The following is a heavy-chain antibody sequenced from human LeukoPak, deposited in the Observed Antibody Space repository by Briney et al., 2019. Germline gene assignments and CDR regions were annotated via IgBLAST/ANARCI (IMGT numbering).Heavy chain of an antibody. V-gene: IGHV4-59*03. CDR2: IYDSGTT. Sequence: SETLSLTCTVPGGSISSYYWSWIRQPPGKGLEWIGNIYDSGTTNYNPSLKSRVAISLDTSKNEFSLKLSSVTAADTAVYYCANTKQWLAFDYWSQGTLVTVSS. CDR3: ANTKQWLAFDY. CDR1: GGSISSYY. D-gene: IGHD6-19*01. J-gene: IGHJ4*02.